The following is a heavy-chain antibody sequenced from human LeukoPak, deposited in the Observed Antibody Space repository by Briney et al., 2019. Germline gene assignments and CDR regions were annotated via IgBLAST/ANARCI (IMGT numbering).Heavy chain of an antibody. V-gene: IGHV4-59*01. CDR3: ARDRCSSTSCYARWFDP. CDR2: IYYSGST. J-gene: IGHJ5*02. Sequence: SETLSLTCTVSGGSISSYYWSWIRQHPGKGLEWIGYIYYSGSTNYNPSLKSRVTISVDTSKNQFSLKLSSVTAADTAVYYCARDRCSSTSCYARWFDPWGQGTLVTVSS. D-gene: IGHD2-2*01. CDR1: GGSISSYY.